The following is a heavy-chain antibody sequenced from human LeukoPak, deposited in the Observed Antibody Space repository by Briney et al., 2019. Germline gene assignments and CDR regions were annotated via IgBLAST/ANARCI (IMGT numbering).Heavy chain of an antibody. CDR1: GFTFSNAW. V-gene: IGHV3-15*01. CDR2: IKSKTDGGTT. J-gene: IGHJ4*02. CDR3: TTDPGFGFSDDY. Sequence: GGSLRLSCAASGFTFSNAWMSWVRQAPGKGLEWVSRIKSKTDGGTTDYAAPVKGRFTISRDDSKNTLYLQMNSLKTEDTAVYYCTTDPGFGFSDDYWGQGTLVTVSS. D-gene: IGHD5-18*01.